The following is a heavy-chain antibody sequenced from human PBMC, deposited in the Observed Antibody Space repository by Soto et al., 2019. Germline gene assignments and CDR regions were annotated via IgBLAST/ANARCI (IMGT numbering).Heavy chain of an antibody. CDR3: ARATRSVMHV. CDR1: GDSISDYY. J-gene: IGHJ6*02. Sequence: QVQLQESGPGLVKPSETLSLTCSVSGDSISDYYWSWIRQPPGKGLEWIGYISHSGSTYYNPSLTSRVTISVDTTKNLFSLQLRSLTSADTAVYYCARATRSVMHVWGQGTTVTVSS. CDR2: ISHSGST. V-gene: IGHV4-59*12.